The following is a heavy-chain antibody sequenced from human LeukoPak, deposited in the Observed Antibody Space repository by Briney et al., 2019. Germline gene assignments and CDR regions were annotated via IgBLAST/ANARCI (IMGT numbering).Heavy chain of an antibody. CDR2: IYPYDSHT. D-gene: IGHD3-10*01. V-gene: IGHV5-51*01. CDR3: ARLPNSGADLTWFDP. CDR1: GYRFTYYW. Sequence: ESLKISCKASGYRFTYYWIAWGRQMPGKGLEGMGIIYPYDSHTRYSPSFQGQVTISADKSISTAYLQWSSLKASDTAMYYCARLPNSGADLTWFDPWGKGNLVTVSS. J-gene: IGHJ5*02.